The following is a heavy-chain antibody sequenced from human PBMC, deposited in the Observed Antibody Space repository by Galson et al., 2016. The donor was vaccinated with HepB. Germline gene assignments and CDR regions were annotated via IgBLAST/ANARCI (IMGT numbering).Heavy chain of an antibody. CDR3: ARGRVVDI. V-gene: IGHV3-7*05. J-gene: IGHJ4*02. CDR1: GLRISNNW. D-gene: IGHD2-15*01. Sequence: SLRLSCAASGLRISNNWMTWVRQAPGKGLEWVANIKEDGSEKYYVDSVKGRFTISKDDAKKSVYLQMNSLRAEDTAVYYCARGRVVDIWGQGTLVTVSS. CDR2: IKEDGSEK.